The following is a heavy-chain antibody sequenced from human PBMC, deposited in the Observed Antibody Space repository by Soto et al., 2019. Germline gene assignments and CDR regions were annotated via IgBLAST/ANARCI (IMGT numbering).Heavy chain of an antibody. CDR1: GGSISSGDYY. V-gene: IGHV4-30-4*01. CDR3: ARDESYYDFWSGYWAQHGMDV. D-gene: IGHD3-3*01. J-gene: IGHJ6*02. Sequence: PSETLSLTCTDSGGSISSGDYYWSWIRQPPGKGLEWIGYIYYSGSTYYNPSLKSRVTISVDTSKNQFSLKLSSVTAADTAVYYCARDESYYDFWSGYWAQHGMDVWGQGTTVTVSS. CDR2: IYYSGST.